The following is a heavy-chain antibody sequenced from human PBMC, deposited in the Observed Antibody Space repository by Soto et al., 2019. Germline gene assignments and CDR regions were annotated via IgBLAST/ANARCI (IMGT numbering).Heavy chain of an antibody. Sequence: EVQLVESGGGLVKPGGSLRLSCAASGFTFSSYSMNWGRQAPGKGLEWVSSISSSSSYIYYADSVKGRFTISRDNAKNSLFLQMNSLSAEDTAVYYCARDLKRQLDAFDIWGQGTMVTVSS. CDR1: GFTFSSYS. J-gene: IGHJ3*02. CDR3: ARDLKRQLDAFDI. CDR2: ISSSSSYI. V-gene: IGHV3-21*01. D-gene: IGHD6-13*01.